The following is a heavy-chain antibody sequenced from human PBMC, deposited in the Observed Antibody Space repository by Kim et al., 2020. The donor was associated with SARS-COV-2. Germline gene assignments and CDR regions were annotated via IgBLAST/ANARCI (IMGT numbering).Heavy chain of an antibody. J-gene: IGHJ4*02. CDR3: AKDENEGYNHLSPHY. D-gene: IGHD5-12*01. V-gene: IGHV3-30*18. Sequence: GGSLRLSCTASGFTFRNYGMHWVRQAPGKGLEWVALISYYGTVQHYADSVEGRFTVSRDNTNNTVHLEMSSLRTEDTAVYYCAKDENEGYNHLSPHYWGQGTLVTVSS. CDR2: ISYYGTVQ. CDR1: GFTFRNYG.